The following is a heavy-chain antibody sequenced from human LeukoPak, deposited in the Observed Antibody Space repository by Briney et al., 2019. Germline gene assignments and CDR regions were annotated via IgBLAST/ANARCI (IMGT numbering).Heavy chain of an antibody. D-gene: IGHD3-3*01. Sequence: SETLSLTCAVYGASFSGYYWSWICQPPGEGLEWVGEINHSGSTNYNPTRKSRGTIAVDTSKKQFSLKLSSVTAADTAVYYCARHTIFGVLINDAFDIWGQGTMVTVSS. V-gene: IGHV4-34*01. CDR2: INHSGST. J-gene: IGHJ3*02. CDR3: ARHTIFGVLINDAFDI. CDR1: GASFSGYY.